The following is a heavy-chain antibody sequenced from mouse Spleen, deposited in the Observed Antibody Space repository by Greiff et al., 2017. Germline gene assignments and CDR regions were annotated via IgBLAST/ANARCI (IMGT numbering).Heavy chain of an antibody. CDR3: ARSDGQG. Sequence: VKVVESGPELVKPGASVKISCKASGYAFSSSWMNWVKQRPGKGLEWIGRIYPGDGDTNYNGKFKGKATLTADKSSSTAYMQLSSLTSEDSAVYFCARSDGQGWGQGTLVTVSA. D-gene: IGHD2-3*01. V-gene: IGHV1-82*01. CDR1: GYAFSSSW. CDR2: IYPGDGDT. J-gene: IGHJ3*02.